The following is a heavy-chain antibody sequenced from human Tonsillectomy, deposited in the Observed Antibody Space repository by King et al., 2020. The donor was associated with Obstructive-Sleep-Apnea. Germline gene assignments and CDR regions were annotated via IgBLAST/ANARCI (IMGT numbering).Heavy chain of an antibody. CDR1: GFTFSDYG. CDR3: AKSGAVAGPPDY. Sequence: VQLVESGGGVVQPGRSLRLSCAASGFTFSDYGMHWVRQAPGKGLEWVAVTSYDGSYKYYVDSVNGRFTISRDNSKNTLYLQMNSLRAEDTAVYYCAKSGAVAGPPDYWGQGTLVTVSS. J-gene: IGHJ4*02. CDR2: TSYDGSYK. V-gene: IGHV3-30*18. D-gene: IGHD6-19*01.